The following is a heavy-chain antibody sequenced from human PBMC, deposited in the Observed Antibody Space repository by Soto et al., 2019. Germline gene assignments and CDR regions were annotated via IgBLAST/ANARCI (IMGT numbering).Heavy chain of an antibody. CDR3: ARAEGVAMVRGVIFGIGYYYGMDV. Sequence: ASVKVSCKASGYTFTGYYMHWVRQAPGQGLEWMGWINPNSGGTNYAQKFQGRVTMTRDTSISTAYMELSRLRSDDTAVYYCARAEGVAMVRGVIFGIGYYYGMDVWGQGTTVTVSS. CDR2: INPNSGGT. J-gene: IGHJ6*02. D-gene: IGHD3-10*01. V-gene: IGHV1-2*02. CDR1: GYTFTGYY.